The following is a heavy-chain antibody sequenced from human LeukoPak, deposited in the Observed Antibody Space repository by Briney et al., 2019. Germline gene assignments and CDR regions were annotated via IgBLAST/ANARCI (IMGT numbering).Heavy chain of an antibody. CDR3: ARRLPYVPNWFDP. V-gene: IGHV4-34*01. J-gene: IGHJ5*02. Sequence: ASETLSLTCAVYGGSFSGYYWSWIRQPPRNGLEWIGEINHRGNTNYNPFLKSRVTISVDTSKNQFSLKLSSVTAADTAVYYCARRLPYVPNWFDPWGRGTLVTVSS. CDR1: GGSFSGYY. CDR2: INHRGNT. D-gene: IGHD3-16*01.